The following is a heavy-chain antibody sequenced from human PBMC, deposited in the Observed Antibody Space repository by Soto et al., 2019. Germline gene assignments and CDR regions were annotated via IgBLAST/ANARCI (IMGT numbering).Heavy chain of an antibody. CDR1: GFSFSTYG. CDR2: IWHDGSNK. CDR3: ARGGYSGYFFDY. J-gene: IGHJ4*02. V-gene: IGHV3-33*01. D-gene: IGHD5-12*01. Sequence: QVLLVESGGGVVQPGRSLRLSCVASGFSFSTYGMHWVRQPPGKGLEWVAGIWHDGSNKYYADSVQGRATISRDNSENTVYLQMNSLTGDDTAKYFCARGGYSGYFFDYWGQGTLVSVSS.